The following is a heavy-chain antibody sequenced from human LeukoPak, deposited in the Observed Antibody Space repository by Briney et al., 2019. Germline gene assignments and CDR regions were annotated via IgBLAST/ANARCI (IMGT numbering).Heavy chain of an antibody. CDR1: GGSISSSSYY. J-gene: IGHJ3*02. D-gene: IGHD6-19*01. V-gene: IGHV4-61*05. CDR3: ATAVAVPAFDI. CDR2: IYYSGST. Sequence: SETLSLTCTVSGGSISSSSYYWSWIRQPPGKGLEWIGYIYYSGSTNYNPSLKSRVTISVDTSKNQFSLKLSSVTAADTAVYYCATAVAVPAFDIWGQGTTVTVSS.